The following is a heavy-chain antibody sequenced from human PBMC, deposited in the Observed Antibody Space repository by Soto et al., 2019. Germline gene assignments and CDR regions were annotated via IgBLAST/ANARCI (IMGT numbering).Heavy chain of an antibody. CDR2: ISGSGGST. J-gene: IGHJ6*03. V-gene: IGHV3-23*01. Sequence: GGSLRLSCAASGFTFSSYAMSWVRQAPGKGLEWVSAISGSGGSTYYADSVKGRFTISRDNSKNTLYLQMNSLRAEDTAVYYCAKSGGFGELLPYYYYYMDVWGKGTTVTVSS. CDR3: AKSGGFGELLPYYYYYMDV. CDR1: GFTFSSYA. D-gene: IGHD3-10*01.